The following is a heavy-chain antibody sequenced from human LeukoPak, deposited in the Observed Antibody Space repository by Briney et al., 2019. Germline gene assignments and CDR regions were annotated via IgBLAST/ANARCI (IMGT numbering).Heavy chain of an antibody. CDR1: GYSFTSYW. V-gene: IGHV5-51*01. CDR2: IYPSDSDT. D-gene: IGHD1-26*01. CDR3: ARRDPRHSAYAMDV. J-gene: IGHJ6*02. Sequence: GESLKISCKGAGYSFTSYWIAWVRQMPGKGLEWMGIIYPSDSDTRYSPSFQGQVTISADKSISTAYLQWNSLKASDTATYYCARRDPRHSAYAMDVWGQGTTVTVYS.